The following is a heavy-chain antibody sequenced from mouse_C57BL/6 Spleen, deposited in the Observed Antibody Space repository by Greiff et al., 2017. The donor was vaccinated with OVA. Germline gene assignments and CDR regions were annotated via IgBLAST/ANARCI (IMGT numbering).Heavy chain of an antibody. V-gene: IGHV5-17*01. J-gene: IGHJ1*03. CDR2: ISSGSSTI. D-gene: IGHD1-1*01. CDR1: GFTFSDYG. Sequence: VQLQQSGGGLVKPGGSLKLSCAASGFTFSDYGMHWVRQAPEKGLEWVAYISSGSSTIYYADTVKGRFTISRDNAKNTLFLQMTSLRSEDTATYYCARPITTVDWYFDVWGTGTTVTVSS. CDR3: ARPITTVDWYFDV.